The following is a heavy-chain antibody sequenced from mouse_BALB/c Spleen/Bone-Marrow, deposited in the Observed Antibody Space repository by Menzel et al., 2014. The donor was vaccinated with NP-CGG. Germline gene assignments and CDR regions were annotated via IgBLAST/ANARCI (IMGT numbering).Heavy chain of an antibody. CDR1: GFTFSDYG. V-gene: IGHV5-15*02. CDR2: ISNLAYSI. CDR3: ARDQVYYYGSSYGYFDV. D-gene: IGHD1-1*01. J-gene: IGHJ1*01. Sequence: DVKLVESGGGLVQPGGSRKLSCAASGFTFSDYGMAWVRRAPGKGPEWVAFISNLAYSIYYADTVTGRFTISRENAKNTLYLEMSSLRSEDTAMYYCARDQVYYYGSSYGYFDVWGAGTTVTVSS.